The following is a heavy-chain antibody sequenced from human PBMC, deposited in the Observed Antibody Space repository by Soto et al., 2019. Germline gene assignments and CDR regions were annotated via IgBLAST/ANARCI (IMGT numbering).Heavy chain of an antibody. D-gene: IGHD4-17*01. CDR2: IIPIFGTT. V-gene: IGHV1-69*13. J-gene: IGHJ3*02. CDR3: ATAQSQMTTVSWDAFDI. Sequence: SVKVSCKASGGTFSSYAISWVRQAPGQGLEWMGGIIPIFGTTNYAQKFQGRVTITADESTNTAYMELSSLRSEDTAVYYCATAQSQMTTVSWDAFDIWGQGTMVTVSS. CDR1: GGTFSSYA.